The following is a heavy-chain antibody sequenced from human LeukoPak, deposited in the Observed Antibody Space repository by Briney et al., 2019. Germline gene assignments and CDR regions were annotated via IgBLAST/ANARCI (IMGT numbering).Heavy chain of an antibody. Sequence: SETLSLTCSVSGGSISSHYWSWIRQPPGKGLEWIGCIYYSGRINYNPSFKSRVTISADTSKNQLSLKVTSVTAADTAVYYCVRGPGDYYSTDYWGQGTLVTVSS. CDR1: GGSISSHY. V-gene: IGHV4-59*11. CDR3: VRGPGDYYSTDY. CDR2: IYYSGRI. D-gene: IGHD2-21*01. J-gene: IGHJ4*02.